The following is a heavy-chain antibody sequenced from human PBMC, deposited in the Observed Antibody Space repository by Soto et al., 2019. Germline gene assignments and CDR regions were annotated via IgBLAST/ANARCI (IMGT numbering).Heavy chain of an antibody. Sequence: QVQLVQSGAEVKKPGASVKVSCKASGYTFTNYAMHWVRQAPGQRLEWMGCINAGNGNTKYSQKFQGRVTVTRDTYATTAYMELSSLRSEDTAVYYCTRGITMVRGVRTDYWGQGTLVTVSS. CDR3: TRGITMVRGVRTDY. D-gene: IGHD3-10*01. CDR2: INAGNGNT. CDR1: GYTFTNYA. J-gene: IGHJ4*02. V-gene: IGHV1-3*01.